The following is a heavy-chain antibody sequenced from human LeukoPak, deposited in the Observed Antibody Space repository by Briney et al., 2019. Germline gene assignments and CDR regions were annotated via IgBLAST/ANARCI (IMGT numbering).Heavy chain of an antibody. CDR2: ISYDGSNK. D-gene: IGHD3-3*01. V-gene: IGHV3-30*04. J-gene: IGHJ4*02. CDR3: AREKYAYYDFWSGYYFDY. Sequence: GGSLRLSCAASGFTFSSYAMHWVRQAPGKGLEWVAVISYDGSNKYYADSVKGRFTISRDNSKNTLYLQMNSLRAEDTAVYYCAREKYAYYDFWSGYYFDYWGQGTLVTVSS. CDR1: GFTFSSYA.